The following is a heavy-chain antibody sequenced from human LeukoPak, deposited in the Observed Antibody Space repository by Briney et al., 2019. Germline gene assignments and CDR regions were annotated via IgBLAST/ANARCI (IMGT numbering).Heavy chain of an antibody. Sequence: QSGGSLRLSCAASGFTFNNYGMHWVRQAPGKGLEWVAFIRYNGNNQYYADSVKGRFTISRDNSKNTLYLQMNSLKGDDTAVYYCARDAYCSTTICKEYFDLWGRGTLVTVSS. CDR1: GFTFNNYG. V-gene: IGHV3-30*02. CDR2: IRYNGNNQ. CDR3: ARDAYCSTTICKEYFDL. J-gene: IGHJ2*01. D-gene: IGHD2-2*01.